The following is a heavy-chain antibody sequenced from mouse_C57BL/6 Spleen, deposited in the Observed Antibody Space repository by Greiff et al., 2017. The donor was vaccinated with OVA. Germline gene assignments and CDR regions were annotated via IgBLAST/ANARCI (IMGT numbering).Heavy chain of an antibody. Sequence: VKVVESGPELVKPGASVKISCKASGYAFSSSWMNWVKQRPGKGLEWIGRIYPGDGDTNYNGKFKGKATLTADKSSSTAYMQLSSLTSEDSAVYFCARDDGYPDYWGQGTTLTVSS. J-gene: IGHJ2*01. CDR2: IYPGDGDT. CDR3: ARDDGYPDY. V-gene: IGHV1-82*01. D-gene: IGHD2-3*01. CDR1: GYAFSSSW.